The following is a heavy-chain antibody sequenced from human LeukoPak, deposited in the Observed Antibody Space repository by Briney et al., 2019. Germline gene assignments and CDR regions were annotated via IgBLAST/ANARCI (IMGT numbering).Heavy chain of an antibody. J-gene: IGHJ4*02. V-gene: IGHV3-23*01. CDR1: GFTFSSYA. Sequence: PGGSLRLSCAASGFTFSSYAMSWFRQAPGKGLEWVSAISGSGGSTYYADSVKGRFTISRDNSKNTLYLQMNSLGAEDTAVYYCARKAEGDYYDSSGYPYYFDYWGQGTLVTVSS. CDR3: ARKAEGDYYDSSGYPYYFDY. D-gene: IGHD3-22*01. CDR2: ISGSGGST.